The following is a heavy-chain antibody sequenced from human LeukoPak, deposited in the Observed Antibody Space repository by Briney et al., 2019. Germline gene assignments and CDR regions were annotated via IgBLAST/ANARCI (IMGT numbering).Heavy chain of an antibody. D-gene: IGHD3-9*01. Sequence: GGSLRLSCAASGFTFSSYSMHWVRQAPGKGLEWVAVIWYDGSNKYYADSVKGRFTISRDNSKNTLYLQMNSLRAADTAVYYCATDPSIDSYFDYWGPGTLVTVSS. V-gene: IGHV3-33*08. CDR1: GFTFSSYS. J-gene: IGHJ4*02. CDR2: IWYDGSNK. CDR3: ATDPSIDSYFDY.